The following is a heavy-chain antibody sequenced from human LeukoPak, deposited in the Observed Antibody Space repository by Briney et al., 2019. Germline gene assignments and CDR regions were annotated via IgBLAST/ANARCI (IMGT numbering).Heavy chain of an antibody. V-gene: IGHV4-39*01. J-gene: IGHJ5*02. Sequence: PSETLSLTCTVSGGSISSSSYYWGWIRQSPGKGLEWIGSIYYSGSTYYNPSLKSRVTISVDTSKNQFSLKLSSVTAADTAVYYCARLPYYYGSGGFDPWGQGTLVTVSS. D-gene: IGHD3-10*01. CDR1: GGSISSSSYY. CDR2: IYYSGST. CDR3: ARLPYYYGSGGFDP.